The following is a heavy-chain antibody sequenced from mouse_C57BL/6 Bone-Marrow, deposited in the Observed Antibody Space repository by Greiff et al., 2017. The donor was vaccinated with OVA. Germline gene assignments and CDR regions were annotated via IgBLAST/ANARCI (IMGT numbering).Heavy chain of an antibody. CDR2: ISYDGSN. CDR1: GYSITSGYY. J-gene: IGHJ1*03. Sequence: DVKLVESGPGLVKPSQSLSLTCSVTGYSITSGYYWNWIRQFPGNKLEWMGYISYDGSNNYNPSLKNRISITRDTSKNQFFLKLNSVTTEDTATYYCARAHYYVPYFDVWGTGTTVTVSS. V-gene: IGHV3-6*01. D-gene: IGHD1-2*01. CDR3: ARAHYYVPYFDV.